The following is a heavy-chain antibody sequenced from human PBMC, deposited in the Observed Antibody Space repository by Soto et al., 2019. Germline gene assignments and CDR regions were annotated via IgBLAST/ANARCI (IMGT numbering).Heavy chain of an antibody. Sequence: EVQLVQSGAEVKKPGESLQISCKGSGYTFTTYWIGWVRQTPGKGLEWMGIIYPGDSDTRYSPSFQGQVTISADKSTTTAYLQWNSLKASDTAIYYCARGIAARPGNNWFDPWGQGTLITVSS. V-gene: IGHV5-51*01. J-gene: IGHJ5*02. CDR1: GYTFTTYW. D-gene: IGHD6-6*01. CDR3: ARGIAARPGNNWFDP. CDR2: IYPGDSDT.